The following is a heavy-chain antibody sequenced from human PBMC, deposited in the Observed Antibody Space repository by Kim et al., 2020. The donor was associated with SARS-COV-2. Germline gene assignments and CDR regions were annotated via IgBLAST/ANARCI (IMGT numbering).Heavy chain of an antibody. CDR3: ARDLTTVVTPGAFDI. CDR1: GFTVSSNY. D-gene: IGHD4-17*01. CDR2: IYSGGST. V-gene: IGHV3-66*01. Sequence: GGSLRLSCAASGFTVSSNYMSWVRQAPGKGLEWVSVIYSGGSTYYADSVKGRFTISRDNSKNTLYLQMNSLRAEDTAVYYCARDLTTVVTPGAFDIWGQGTMVTVSS. J-gene: IGHJ3*02.